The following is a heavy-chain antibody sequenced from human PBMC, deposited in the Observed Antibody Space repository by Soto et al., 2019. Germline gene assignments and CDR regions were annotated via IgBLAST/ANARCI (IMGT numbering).Heavy chain of an antibody. CDR3: TKQKGDSRTYNGLAV. D-gene: IGHD2-21*02. J-gene: IGHJ6*02. Sequence: SQTLSLTCAISGDSVSSNSAAWNWIRQSPSRGLEWLGRAYYRSQWFYDSAVSVKSRITVIPDTSKNQFSLQLSSVTPEDTAVYYCTKQKGDSRTYNGLAVWGQGTTVTVSS. CDR1: GDSVSSNSAA. V-gene: IGHV6-1*01. CDR2: AYYRSQWFY.